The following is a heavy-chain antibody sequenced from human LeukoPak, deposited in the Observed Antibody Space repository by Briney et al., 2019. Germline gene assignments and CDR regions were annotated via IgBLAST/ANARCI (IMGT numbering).Heavy chain of an antibody. J-gene: IGHJ4*02. V-gene: IGHV3-48*04. Sequence: PGGSLRLSCAASGFTFSSYSMNWVRQAPGKGLEWVSYISSSSSTIYYADSVKGRFTISRDNAKNSLYLQMNSLRAEDTAVYYCARERPSGWYNSFDYWGQGTLVTVSS. CDR1: GFTFSSYS. CDR2: ISSSSSTI. D-gene: IGHD6-19*01. CDR3: ARERPSGWYNSFDY.